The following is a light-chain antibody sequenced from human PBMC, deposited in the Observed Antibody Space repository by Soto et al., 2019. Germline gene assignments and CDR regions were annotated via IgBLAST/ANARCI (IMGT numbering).Light chain of an antibody. CDR1: QSISRY. Sequence: DIQMTQSPSSLSASVGDRVTITCRASQSISRYLNWYQHRPGQAXKLLINAASNLRSGVPSRFSGSGSGTDFTLTITSLQTEDFAFYYCQQSYVTPPITFGQGTRLEIK. CDR2: AAS. J-gene: IGKJ5*01. V-gene: IGKV1-39*01. CDR3: QQSYVTPPIT.